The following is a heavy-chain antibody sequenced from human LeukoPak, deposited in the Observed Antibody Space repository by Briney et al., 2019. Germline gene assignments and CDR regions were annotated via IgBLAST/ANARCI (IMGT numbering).Heavy chain of an antibody. Sequence: SETLSLTCTVSGGSISTYYWSWIRQPPGKGLEWIGYIYYGGSTNYNPSLKSRVTISVDTSKNQFSLKLSSVTAADTALYYCARDGRIAVAGFYYYYGMDVWGQGTTVTVSS. D-gene: IGHD6-19*01. V-gene: IGHV4-59*01. J-gene: IGHJ6*02. CDR2: IYYGGST. CDR1: GGSISTYY. CDR3: ARDGRIAVAGFYYYYGMDV.